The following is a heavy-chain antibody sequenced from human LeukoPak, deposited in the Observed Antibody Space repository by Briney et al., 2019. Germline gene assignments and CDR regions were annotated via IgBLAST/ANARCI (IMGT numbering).Heavy chain of an antibody. V-gene: IGHV1-2*02. J-gene: IGHJ4*02. D-gene: IGHD2-15*01. Sequence: ASVKGSCKASGYTFTGYYMHWVRQAPGQGLEWMGRINPNSGGTNYAQKFQGRVTMTRDTSISTAYMELSRLRSDDTAVYYCARVPRYCSGGSCSYFDYWGQGTLVTVSS. CDR1: GYTFTGYY. CDR3: ARVPRYCSGGSCSYFDY. CDR2: INPNSGGT.